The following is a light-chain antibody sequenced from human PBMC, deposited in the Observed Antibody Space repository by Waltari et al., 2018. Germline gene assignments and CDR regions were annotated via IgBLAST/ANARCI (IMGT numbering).Light chain of an antibody. CDR1: QSVSSSY. V-gene: IGKV3-20*01. CDR2: GAS. J-gene: IGKJ3*01. CDR3: QQYGSSQFT. Sequence: EIVLTQSPGTLSLSPGERATHSCRASQSVSSSYLAWYQQKPGQAPRLLIYGASSRATGIPDRFSGSGSGTDFTLTISRLEPEDFAVYYCQQYGSSQFTFGPGTKVDIK.